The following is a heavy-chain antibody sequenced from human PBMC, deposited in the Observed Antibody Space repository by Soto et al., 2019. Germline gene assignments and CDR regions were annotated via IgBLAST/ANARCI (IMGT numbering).Heavy chain of an antibody. CDR2: ISGSGGST. D-gene: IGHD3-10*01. CDR3: AKDEYGSGSFLMDV. V-gene: IGHV3-23*01. Sequence: EVQLLESGGGLGQPGGSLRLSCAASGFTFSSYAMSWVRQAPGKGLEWVSAISGSGGSTYYADSVKGRFTISRDNSKNTLYLQMNSLRAEDTAVYYCAKDEYGSGSFLMDVWGIGTTVTVSS. CDR1: GFTFSSYA. J-gene: IGHJ6*03.